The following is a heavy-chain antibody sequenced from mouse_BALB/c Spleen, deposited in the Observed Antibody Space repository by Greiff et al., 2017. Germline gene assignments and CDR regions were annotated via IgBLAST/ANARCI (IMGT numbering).Heavy chain of an antibody. CDR2: ISSGSSTI. CDR1: GFTFSSFG. CDR3: ARLRYYYGSSSAWFAD. J-gene: IGHJ3*01. Sequence: EVQLVESGGGLVQPGGSRKLSCAASGFTFSSFGMHWVRQAPEKGLEWVAYISSGSSTIYYADTVKGRFTISRDNPKNTLFLQMTSLRSEDTAMYYCARLRYYYGSSSAWFADWGQGTLVTVSA. D-gene: IGHD1-1*01. V-gene: IGHV5-17*02.